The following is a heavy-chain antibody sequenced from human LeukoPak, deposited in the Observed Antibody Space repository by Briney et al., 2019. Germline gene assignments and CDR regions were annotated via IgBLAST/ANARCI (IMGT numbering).Heavy chain of an antibody. V-gene: IGHV3-48*01. Sequence: QSGGSLRLSCAASGFTFSSCSMNWVRQAPGKGLEWVSYISSSSSTIYYADSVKGRFTIPRDNAKNSLSLQMNSLRAEDTAVYYCAREVAGFDYWGQGTLVTVSS. D-gene: IGHD6-19*01. J-gene: IGHJ4*02. CDR2: ISSSSSTI. CDR3: AREVAGFDY. CDR1: GFTFSSCS.